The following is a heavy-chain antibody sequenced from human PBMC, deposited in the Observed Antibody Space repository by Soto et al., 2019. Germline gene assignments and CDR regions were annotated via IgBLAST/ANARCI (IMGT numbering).Heavy chain of an antibody. D-gene: IGHD3-10*01. CDR2: IIPILGIA. V-gene: IGHV1-69*02. Sequence: SVKVSCKASGGTFSSYTISWVRQAPGQGLEWMGRIIPILGIANYAQKFQGRVTITADKSTSTAYMELSSLRSEDTAVYYCARGAFHYYGSGSYYKFYAFDIWG. CDR1: GGTFSSYT. J-gene: IGHJ3*02. CDR3: ARGAFHYYGSGSYYKFYAFDI.